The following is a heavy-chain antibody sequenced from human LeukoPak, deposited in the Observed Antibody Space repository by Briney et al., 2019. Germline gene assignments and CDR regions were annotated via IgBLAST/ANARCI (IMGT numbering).Heavy chain of an antibody. Sequence: VASVKVSCKASGYTFTGYYMHWVRQAPGQGLEWMGRINPNSGGTNYAQKFQGRVTMTRDTSISTAYMELSRLRSDDTAVYYCARDLNDFWSGSPAFVYWGQGTLVTVSS. D-gene: IGHD3-3*01. V-gene: IGHV1-2*06. J-gene: IGHJ4*02. CDR3: ARDLNDFWSGSPAFVY. CDR2: INPNSGGT. CDR1: GYTFTGYY.